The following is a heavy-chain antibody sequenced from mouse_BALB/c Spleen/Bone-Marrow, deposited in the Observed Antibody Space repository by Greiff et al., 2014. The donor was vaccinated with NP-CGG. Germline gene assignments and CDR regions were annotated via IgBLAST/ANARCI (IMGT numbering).Heavy chain of an antibody. CDR3: ATYDCYCFDY. CDR1: GDSITGGY. D-gene: IGHD2-4*01. J-gene: IGHJ2*01. V-gene: IGHV3-8*02. CDR2: ISYSGST. Sequence: VQLQQSGPSLVKPSPTLSLTCSVTGDSITGGYWNWVRKFPGNKLEYMGYISYSGSTYYNPSLKSRISIIRDTSKNQYHLQLNSFTTEDTASYYCATYDCYCFDYWGQGTTLTVSS.